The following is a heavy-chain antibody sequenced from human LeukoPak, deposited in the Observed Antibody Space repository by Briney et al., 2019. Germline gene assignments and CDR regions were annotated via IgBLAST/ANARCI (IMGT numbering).Heavy chain of an antibody. Sequence: PLETLSLTCTISGGSISSYYWSWIRQPPGKGLEWIGYIYYRGSTNYNPSLKSRVTISVDTSKNQFSLKLSSVAAADTAVYYCARDWQDYGGNSVWYFGLWGRGTLVTVSS. CDR2: IYYRGST. J-gene: IGHJ2*01. V-gene: IGHV4-59*01. D-gene: IGHD4-23*01. CDR3: ARDWQDYGGNSVWYFGL. CDR1: GGSISSYY.